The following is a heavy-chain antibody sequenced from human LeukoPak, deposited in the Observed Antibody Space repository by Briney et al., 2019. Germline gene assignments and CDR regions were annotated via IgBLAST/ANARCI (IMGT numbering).Heavy chain of an antibody. J-gene: IGHJ4*02. CDR3: ARVGAKGY. D-gene: IGHD1-26*01. CDR2: IYQSGST. Sequence: SGTLSLTCAVSGDSISSTTWWTWVRQPPGKGLEWIAEIYQSGSTSYNPSLKSRITMSVDSSKNQFSLKLSSVTAADTAVYYCARVGAKGYWGQGTLVTVSS. V-gene: IGHV4-4*02. CDR1: GDSISSTTW.